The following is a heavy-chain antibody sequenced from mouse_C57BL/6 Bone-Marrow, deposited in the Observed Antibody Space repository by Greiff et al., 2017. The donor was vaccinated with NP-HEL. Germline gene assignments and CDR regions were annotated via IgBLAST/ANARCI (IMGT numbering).Heavy chain of an antibody. CDR1: GYTFTSYG. J-gene: IGHJ4*01. Sequence: VQLVESGAELARPGASVKLSCKASGYTFTSYGISWVKQRTGQGLEWIGEIYPRSGNTYYNEKFKGKATLTADKSSSTAYMELRSLTSEDSAVYFCARGEAYYDYDGGAMDYWGQGTSVTVSS. V-gene: IGHV1-81*01. CDR3: ARGEAYYDYDGGAMDY. D-gene: IGHD2-4*01. CDR2: IYPRSGNT.